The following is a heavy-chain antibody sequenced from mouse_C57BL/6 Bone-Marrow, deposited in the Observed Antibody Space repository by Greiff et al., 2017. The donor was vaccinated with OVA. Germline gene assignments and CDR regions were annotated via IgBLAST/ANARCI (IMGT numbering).Heavy chain of an antibody. CDR1: GYTFTSYW. CDR3: TRGGLTSTRFAY. D-gene: IGHD2-10*02. Sequence: QVQLQQPGAELVKPGASVKLSCKASGYTFTSYWMHWVKQRPGQGLEWIGMIHPNSGSTNYNEKFKSKATLTVDKSSSTAYMQLSSLTAEDSAVYYCTRGGLTSTRFAYWGQGTLVTVSA. V-gene: IGHV1-64*01. CDR2: IHPNSGST. J-gene: IGHJ3*01.